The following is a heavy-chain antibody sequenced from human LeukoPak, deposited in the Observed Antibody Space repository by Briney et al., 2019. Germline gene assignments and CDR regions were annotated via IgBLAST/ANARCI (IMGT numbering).Heavy chain of an antibody. Sequence: GGSLRLSCAASGFTFSSYSMNWVRQAPGKGLEWVSYISSSSSTIYYADSVKGRFTISRDNAKNSLYLQMNSLRAEDTAVYYCAREPYLTTKSEESSDYWGQGTLVTVSS. CDR2: ISSSSSTI. CDR3: AREPYLTTKSEESSDY. D-gene: IGHD4-11*01. V-gene: IGHV3-48*01. CDR1: GFTFSSYS. J-gene: IGHJ4*02.